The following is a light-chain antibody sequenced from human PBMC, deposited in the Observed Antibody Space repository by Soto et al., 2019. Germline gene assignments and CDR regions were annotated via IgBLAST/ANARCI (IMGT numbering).Light chain of an antibody. CDR3: CSYAGSYTHYV. V-gene: IGLV2-11*01. J-gene: IGLJ1*01. CDR1: SSDVGGYNY. CDR2: AVT. Sequence: ALTQPRSVSGSPGQSVTISCTGTSSDVGGYNYVSWYQQYPGKAPKVMIYAVTKRPSGVPDRISGSKSGNTASLTISGLQAEDEADYYCCSYAGSYTHYVFGTGTKLTVL.